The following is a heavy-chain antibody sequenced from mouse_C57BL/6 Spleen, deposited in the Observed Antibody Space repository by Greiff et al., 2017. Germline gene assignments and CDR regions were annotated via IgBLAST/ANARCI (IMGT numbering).Heavy chain of an antibody. J-gene: IGHJ2*01. D-gene: IGHD2-2*01. CDR3: ARWLPYFDY. CDR1: GYSITSGYY. Sequence: EVKLEESGPGLVKPSQSLSLTCSVTGYSITSGYYWNWIRQFPGNKLEWMGYISYDGSNNYNPSLKNRISITRDTSKNQFFLKLNSVTTEDTATYYCARWLPYFDYWGQGTTLTVSS. CDR2: ISYDGSN. V-gene: IGHV3-6*01.